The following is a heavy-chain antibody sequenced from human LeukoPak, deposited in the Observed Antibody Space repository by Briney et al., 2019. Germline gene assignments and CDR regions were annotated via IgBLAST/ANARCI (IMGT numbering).Heavy chain of an antibody. CDR2: INPSGGST. CDR1: GYTFTSYY. D-gene: IGHD3-10*01. J-gene: IGHJ4*02. Sequence: ASVKVSCKASGYTFTSYYMHWVQQAPGQGLEWMGIINPSGGSTSYAQKFQGRVTMTRDTSTSTVYMELSSLRSEDTAVYYCARDHRITMVRGVSYFDYWGQGTLVTVSS. CDR3: ARDHRITMVRGVSYFDY. V-gene: IGHV1-46*03.